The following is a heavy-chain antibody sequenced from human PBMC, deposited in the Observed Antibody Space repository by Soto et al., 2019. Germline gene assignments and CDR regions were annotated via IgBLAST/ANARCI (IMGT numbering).Heavy chain of an antibody. CDR1: GYTFTSYY. J-gene: IGHJ4*02. D-gene: IGHD3-22*01. CDR3: ARNDPDSSGYYDLGLDY. CDR2: INPSGGST. V-gene: IGHV1-46*01. Sequence: ASVKVSCKASGYTFTSYYMHWVRQAPGQGLEWMGIINPSGGSTSYAQKFQGRVTMTRDTSTSTVYMELSSLRSEDTAVYYCARNDPDSSGYYDLGLDYWGQGTLGTVPQ.